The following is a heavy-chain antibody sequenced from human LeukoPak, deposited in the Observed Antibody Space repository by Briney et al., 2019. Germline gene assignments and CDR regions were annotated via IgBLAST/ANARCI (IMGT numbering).Heavy chain of an antibody. CDR3: ARDASRGYSYGSTFDY. J-gene: IGHJ4*02. CDR2: IYYSGST. CDR1: GGSISSGDYY. Sequence: SETLSLTCTVSGGSISSGDYYWSWIRQPPGKGLEWIGYIYYSGSTYYNPSLKSRVTISVDTSKNQFSLKLSSVTAADTAVYYCARDASRGYSYGSTFDYWGQGTLVTVSS. D-gene: IGHD5-18*01. V-gene: IGHV4-30-4*01.